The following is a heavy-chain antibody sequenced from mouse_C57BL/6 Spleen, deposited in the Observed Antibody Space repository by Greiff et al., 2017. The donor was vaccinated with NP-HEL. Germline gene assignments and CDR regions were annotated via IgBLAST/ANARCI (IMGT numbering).Heavy chain of an antibody. CDR3: ARRYDGSSYGFAY. CDR1: GYTFTDYY. D-gene: IGHD1-1*01. CDR2: INPNNGGT. Sequence: EVQLQQSGPELVKPGASVKISCKASGYTFTDYYMNWVKQSHGKSLEWIGDINPNNGGTSYNQKFKGKATLTVDKSSSTAYMELRSLTSEDSAVYYCARRYDGSSYGFAYWGQGTLVTVSA. J-gene: IGHJ3*01. V-gene: IGHV1-26*01.